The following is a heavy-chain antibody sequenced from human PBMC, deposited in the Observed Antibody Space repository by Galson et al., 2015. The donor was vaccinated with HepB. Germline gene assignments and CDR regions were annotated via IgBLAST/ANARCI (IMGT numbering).Heavy chain of an antibody. CDR3: ARTHTMLRLYDSFDI. CDR1: GGTFSSYG. J-gene: IGHJ3*02. D-gene: IGHD3-10*01. Sequence: SVKVSCKASGGTFSSYGVDWVRQAPGQGPEWMGGIIPVFGTPNYAQKFQDRVTITADESTSTAYMELSSLRSDDTAVYYCARTHTMLRLYDSFDIWGQGTMVIVSS. CDR2: IIPVFGTP. V-gene: IGHV1-69*13.